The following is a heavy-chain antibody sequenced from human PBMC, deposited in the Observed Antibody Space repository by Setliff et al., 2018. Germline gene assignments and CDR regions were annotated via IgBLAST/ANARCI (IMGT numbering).Heavy chain of an antibody. CDR2: INHNGDT. CDR1: GGSFSGYY. J-gene: IGHJ4*02. CDR3: ARGPYYFDSGDYAY. D-gene: IGHD3-22*01. Sequence: TLSLTCAVYGGSFSGYYWSWIRQPPGKGLEWIGEINHNGDTYFNPSLKSRVTISVDTSNHQFSLKLSSVTTADTAVYYCARGPYYFDSGDYAYWGQGTLVTVSS. V-gene: IGHV4-34*01.